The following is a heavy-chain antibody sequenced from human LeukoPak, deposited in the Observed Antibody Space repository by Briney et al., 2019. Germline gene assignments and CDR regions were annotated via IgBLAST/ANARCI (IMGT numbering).Heavy chain of an antibody. J-gene: IGHJ5*02. CDR1: GGSFSGYY. CDR2: INHSGST. V-gene: IGHV4-34*01. Sequence: PSETLSLTCAVYGGSFSGYYWSWIRQPPGKGLEWIGEINHSGSTNYNPSLKSRVTISVDTSKNQFSLKLSSVTAADTAVYYCARLWFGELSNWFDPWGQGTLVTVSS. D-gene: IGHD3-10*01. CDR3: ARLWFGELSNWFDP.